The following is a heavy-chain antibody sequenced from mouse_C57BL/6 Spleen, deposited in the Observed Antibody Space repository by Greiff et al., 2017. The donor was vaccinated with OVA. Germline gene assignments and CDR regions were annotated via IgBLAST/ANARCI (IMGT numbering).Heavy chain of an antibody. CDR2: IDPANGNT. J-gene: IGHJ4*01. D-gene: IGHD6-2*01. CDR1: GFNIKNTY. V-gene: IGHV14-3*01. Sequence: EVQRVESVAELVRPGASVKLSCTASGFNIKNTYMHWVKQRPEQGLEWIGRIDPANGNTKYAPKFQGKATITADTSSNTAYLQLSSLTSEDTAIYYCARGSPQPPYYAMDYWGQGTSVTVSS. CDR3: ARGSPQPPYYAMDY.